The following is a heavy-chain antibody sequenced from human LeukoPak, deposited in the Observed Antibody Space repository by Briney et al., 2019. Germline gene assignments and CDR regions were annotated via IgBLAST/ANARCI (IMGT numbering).Heavy chain of an antibody. V-gene: IGHV3-64*01. Sequence: GGSLRLSCAASGFTFSSYAMHWVRQAPGKGLEYVSAISSNGGSTYYANSVKGRFTISRDNSKNTLYLQMGSLRAEDMAVYYCASDRGDGYNSFDYWGQGTLVTVSS. CDR3: ASDRGDGYNSFDY. D-gene: IGHD5-24*01. CDR1: GFTFSSYA. J-gene: IGHJ4*02. CDR2: ISSNGGST.